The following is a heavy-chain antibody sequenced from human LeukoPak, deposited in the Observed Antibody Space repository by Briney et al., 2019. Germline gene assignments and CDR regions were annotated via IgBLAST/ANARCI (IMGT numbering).Heavy chain of an antibody. J-gene: IGHJ4*02. CDR2: MYYSGST. D-gene: IGHD6-13*01. Sequence: PSETLSLTCTASGASITSYYWSWIRQPPGKGLEWIGYMYYSGSTNYNPSLKSRVTISLDTSKNQFSLKVSSVTAADTAVYYCARTYGSIWFYFDYWGQGTLVTVSS. V-gene: IGHV4-59*01. CDR1: GASITSYY. CDR3: ARTYGSIWFYFDY.